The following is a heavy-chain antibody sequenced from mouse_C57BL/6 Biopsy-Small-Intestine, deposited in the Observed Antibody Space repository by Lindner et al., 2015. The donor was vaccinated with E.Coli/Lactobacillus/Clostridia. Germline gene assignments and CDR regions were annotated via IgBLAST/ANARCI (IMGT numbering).Heavy chain of an antibody. CDR3: TRSGNYYGTSRDYFDV. Sequence: VQLQESGPELVKPGASVKISCKISGYPFSNSWMDWLKQRPGKGLEWIGRIFPGDGDTHYNGKFKGKATLTADKSSNTAYMQLSSLTSEDSAVYFCTRSGNYYGTSRDYFDVWGTGTTVTVSS. V-gene: IGHV1-82*01. J-gene: IGHJ1*03. CDR1: GYPFSNSW. CDR2: IFPGDGDT. D-gene: IGHD1-1*01.